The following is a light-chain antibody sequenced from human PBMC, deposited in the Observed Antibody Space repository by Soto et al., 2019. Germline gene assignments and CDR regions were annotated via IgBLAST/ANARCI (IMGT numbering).Light chain of an antibody. CDR1: SSDVGSYNL. CDR3: CSYAGSSTP. V-gene: IGLV2-23*02. Sequence: QSALIQPASVSGSPGQSITISCTGTSSDVGSYNLVSWYQQHPGKAPKLMIYEVSKRPSGVSNRFSGSKSGNTASLTISGLQAEDEADYYCCSYAGSSTPFGGGTKLTVL. CDR2: EVS. J-gene: IGLJ2*01.